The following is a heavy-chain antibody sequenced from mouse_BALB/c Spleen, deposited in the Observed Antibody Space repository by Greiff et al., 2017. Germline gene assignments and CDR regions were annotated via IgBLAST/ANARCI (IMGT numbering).Heavy chain of an antibody. CDR2: ISSGSSTI. CDR3: ARSFYDYDAGWFAY. CDR1: GFTFSSFG. V-gene: IGHV5-17*02. D-gene: IGHD2-4*01. J-gene: IGHJ3*01. Sequence: EVQLQESGGGLVQPGGSRKLSCAASGFTFSSFGMHWVRQAPEKGLEWVAYISSGSSTIYYADTVKGRFTISRDNPKNTLFLQMTSLRSEDTAMYYCARSFYDYDAGWFAYWGQGTLVTVSA.